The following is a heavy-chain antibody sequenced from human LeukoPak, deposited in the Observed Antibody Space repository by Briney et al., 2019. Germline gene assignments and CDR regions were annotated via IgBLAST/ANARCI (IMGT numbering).Heavy chain of an antibody. CDR2: ISGSGGST. D-gene: IGHD4-23*01. CDR1: GGSFSGYY. V-gene: IGHV3-23*01. J-gene: IGHJ4*02. CDR3: AKARDYGGNSWNDY. Sequence: PSETLSLTCAVYGGSFSGYYWSWIRQAPGKGLEWVSAISGSGGSTYYADSVKGRFTISRDNSKNTLYLQMNSLRAEDTAVYYCAKARDYGGNSWNDYWGQGTLVTVSS.